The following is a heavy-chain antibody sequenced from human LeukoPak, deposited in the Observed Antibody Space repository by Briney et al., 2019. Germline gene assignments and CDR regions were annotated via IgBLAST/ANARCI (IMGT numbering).Heavy chain of an antibody. CDR3: ARHQIGAVAGVGRGLNWFDP. CDR2: IYSGGST. Sequence: PGGSLRLSCAASGFTFTTYAMSWVRQAPGKGLEWVSVIYSGGSTYYADSVKGRFTISRDNSKNTLYLQMNSLRAEDTAVYYCARHQIGAVAGVGRGLNWFDPWGQGTLVTVSS. V-gene: IGHV3-66*04. J-gene: IGHJ5*02. D-gene: IGHD6-19*01. CDR1: GFTFTTYA.